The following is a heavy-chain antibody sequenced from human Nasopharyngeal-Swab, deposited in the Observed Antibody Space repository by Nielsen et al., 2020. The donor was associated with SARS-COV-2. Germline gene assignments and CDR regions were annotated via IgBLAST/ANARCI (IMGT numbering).Heavy chain of an antibody. Sequence: GESLKISCAASGFTFSNYSMNWVRQAPGKGLEWVSSISSSTSYIYYADSVKGRFTIYRDNAKNSLYLQMNSLRAEDTAVYYCARDGFGESPYYYYYGMDVWGQGTTVTVSS. CDR1: GFTFSNYS. CDR3: ARDGFGESPYYYYYGMDV. CDR2: ISSSTSYI. D-gene: IGHD3-10*01. J-gene: IGHJ6*02. V-gene: IGHV3-21*01.